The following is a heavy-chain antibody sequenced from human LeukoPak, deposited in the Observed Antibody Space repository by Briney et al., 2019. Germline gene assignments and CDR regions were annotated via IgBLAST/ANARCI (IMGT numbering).Heavy chain of an antibody. CDR1: GYTFTGYY. CDR2: INPNSGGT. D-gene: IGHD1-7*01. J-gene: IGHJ5*02. Sequence: ASVKVSCKASGYTFTGYYMHWVRQAPGQGLEWMGWINPNSGGTNYAQKFQGRVTMTRDTSISTAYMELSRLRSDDTAVYYCARGARGETGTTNWFDPWGQGTLVTVSS. CDR3: ARGARGETGTTNWFDP. V-gene: IGHV1-2*02.